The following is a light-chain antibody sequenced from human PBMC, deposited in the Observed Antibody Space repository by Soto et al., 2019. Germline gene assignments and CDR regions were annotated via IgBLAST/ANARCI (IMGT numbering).Light chain of an antibody. CDR3: QQSYSTPWT. CDR1: QSVRSY. Sequence: DIQMTQSPSSLSASVSERGTITCRASQSVRSYLNWYQQKPGKAPKLLIFAASSLQSGTPSRLSGSGSGTDFTLTISTLQPEDFATYYCQQSYSTPWTFGQGTKVDIK. J-gene: IGKJ1*01. CDR2: AAS. V-gene: IGKV1-39*01.